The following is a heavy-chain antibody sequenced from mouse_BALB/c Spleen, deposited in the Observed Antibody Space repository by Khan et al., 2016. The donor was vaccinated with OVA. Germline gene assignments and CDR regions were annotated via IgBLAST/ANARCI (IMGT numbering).Heavy chain of an antibody. Sequence: EVQLVGSGGGLVQPGGSRKLSCAASGFTFSSFGMHWVRQAPEKGLEWVAYISSGSSTIYYADTVKGRFTISRDNPKNTLFLQMTCLRSEDTTMYYCATYGWWDWGAGTTVTVSA. CDR2: ISSGSSTI. D-gene: IGHD1-1*01. J-gene: IGHJ1*01. V-gene: IGHV5-17*02. CDR3: ATYGWWD. CDR1: GFTFSSFG.